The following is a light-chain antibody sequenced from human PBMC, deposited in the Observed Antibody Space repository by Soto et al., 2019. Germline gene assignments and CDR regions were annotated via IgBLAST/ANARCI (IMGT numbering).Light chain of an antibody. V-gene: IGLV6-57*04. Sequence: NFMLTQPHSVSESPGKTVTISCTRSSGNIASSSVQWYQQRPGSAPTTVIYEDSQRFSGVPDRFSGSIDASSNSASLTISVLKTEDEAYYYCQSYDTTAPVVFGGGTKLTVL. CDR1: SGNIASSS. CDR2: EDS. CDR3: QSYDTTAPVV. J-gene: IGLJ2*01.